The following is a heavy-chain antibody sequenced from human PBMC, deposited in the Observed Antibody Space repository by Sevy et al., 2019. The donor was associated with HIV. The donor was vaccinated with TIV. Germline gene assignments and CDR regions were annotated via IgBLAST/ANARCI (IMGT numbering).Heavy chain of an antibody. CDR1: GFTFDDYG. CDR3: AIEGFYGSGSYYRY. Sequence: GESLKISCAASGFTFDDYGMSWVRQAPGKGLEWVSGINWNGGSTGYADSVKGRFTISRDNAKNSLYLQMNSLRAEDTALYYCAIEGFYGSGSYYRYWGQGTLVTVSS. V-gene: IGHV3-20*04. CDR2: INWNGGST. J-gene: IGHJ4*02. D-gene: IGHD3-10*01.